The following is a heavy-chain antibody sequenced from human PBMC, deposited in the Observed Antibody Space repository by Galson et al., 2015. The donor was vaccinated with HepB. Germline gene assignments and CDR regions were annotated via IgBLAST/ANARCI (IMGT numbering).Heavy chain of an antibody. V-gene: IGHV3-7*01. CDR2: IKQDGNEQ. CDR3: ARENYYDGSGSDAFDM. Sequence: SLRLSCAASGFTFSRHWMTWVRQAPGKGLEWVADIKQDGNEQYYVDSVEGRFTISRDNARNSLFLQMDSLRAEDTAVYYCARENYYDGSGSDAFDMWGQGTMVTVSA. J-gene: IGHJ3*02. D-gene: IGHD3-22*01. CDR1: GFTFSRHW.